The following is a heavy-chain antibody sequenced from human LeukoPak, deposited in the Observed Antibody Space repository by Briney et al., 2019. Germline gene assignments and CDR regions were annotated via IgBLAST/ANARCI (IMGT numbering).Heavy chain of an antibody. V-gene: IGHV1-2*06. CDR2: INPNSGGT. J-gene: IGHJ5*02. CDR3: ASDQAGSVNSFDP. CDR1: GNTFTAYY. Sequence: ASVKVSCKASGNTFTAYYIQWVRQAPGQGLEWMGRINPNSGGTDYAQNFRGRGTLTRDTSISTAYMDLTRLRSDDTAVYYCASDQAGSVNSFDPWGQGTLVTVSS.